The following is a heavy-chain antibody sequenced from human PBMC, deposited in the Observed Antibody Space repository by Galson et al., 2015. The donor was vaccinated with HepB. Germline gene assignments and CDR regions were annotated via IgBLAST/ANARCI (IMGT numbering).Heavy chain of an antibody. CDR2: IKSKTDGGTT. V-gene: IGHV3-15*01. J-gene: IGHJ6*02. CDR1: GFTFSNAW. Sequence: SLRLSCAASGFTFSNAWMSWVRQAPGKGLEWVGRIKSKTDGGTTDYAAPVKGRFTISRDDSKNTLYLQMNSLKTEDTAVYYCTTGILEDILTGYLLLYYYYGMDVWGQGTTVTVSS. D-gene: IGHD3-9*01. CDR3: TTGILEDILTGYLLLYYYYGMDV.